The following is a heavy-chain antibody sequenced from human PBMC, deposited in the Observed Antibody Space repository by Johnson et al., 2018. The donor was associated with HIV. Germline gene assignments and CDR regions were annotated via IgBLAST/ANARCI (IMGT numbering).Heavy chain of an antibody. V-gene: IGHV3-30*02. CDR2: IKYDESNE. CDR1: GFIFSNYG. J-gene: IGHJ3*02. Sequence: QVQLMESGGGVVQPGGSLRLSCAASGFIFSNYGMHWVRQAPGRGLEWVAFIKYDESNEYYADSVRGRLTISRDNSKNTLYLQMNSLRAEDTALYYCARVLSITMIVVVTRTDVFDIWGQGTMVTVSS. CDR3: ARVLSITMIVVVTRTDVFDI. D-gene: IGHD3-22*01.